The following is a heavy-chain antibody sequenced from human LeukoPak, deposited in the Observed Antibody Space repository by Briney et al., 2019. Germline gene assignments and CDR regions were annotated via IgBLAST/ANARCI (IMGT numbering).Heavy chain of an antibody. CDR3: ARDTAMDTPGDY. Sequence: ASVKVSCKASGGTFSSYAISWVRQAPGQGLEWMGRINPILGIANYAQKFQGRVTITADKPTSTAYMELSSLRSEDTAVYYCARDTAMDTPGDYWGQGTLVTVSS. J-gene: IGHJ4*02. D-gene: IGHD5-18*01. V-gene: IGHV1-69*04. CDR2: INPILGIA. CDR1: GGTFSSYA.